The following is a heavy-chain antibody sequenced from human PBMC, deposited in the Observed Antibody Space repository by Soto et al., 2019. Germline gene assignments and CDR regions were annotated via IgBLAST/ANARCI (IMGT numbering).Heavy chain of an antibody. CDR1: GGPINYYY. D-gene: IGHD3-10*01. J-gene: IGHJ5*02. CDR2: ISFNDNT. V-gene: IGHV4-59*01. CDR3: ARVEYQMPSSYWFDP. Sequence: TSETLSLTCTVSGGPINYYYWSWIRQPPGKGLEWIGYISFNDNTNYNPSLKSRVTILLQTSKSQFSLKLTSVTAADTAIYYCARVEYQMPSSYWFDPWGQGIQVTVSS.